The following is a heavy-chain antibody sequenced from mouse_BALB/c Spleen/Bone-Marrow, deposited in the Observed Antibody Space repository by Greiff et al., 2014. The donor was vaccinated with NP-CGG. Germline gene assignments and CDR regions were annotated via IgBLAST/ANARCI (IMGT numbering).Heavy chain of an antibody. CDR1: GYRFNSYW. V-gene: IGHV1-9*01. D-gene: IGHD3-1*01. J-gene: IGHJ2*01. CDR3: ARLGIRSFDY. Sequence: QVQLKQSGADLMKPGASVKISCKATGYRFNSYWIEWVKQRPGHGLEWIGEILPGSGGTNFNEKFKGKATFTAYTSSNTAYMQISSLTSEDSAVYYCARLGIRSFDYRGQGTTLTVSS. CDR2: ILPGSGGT.